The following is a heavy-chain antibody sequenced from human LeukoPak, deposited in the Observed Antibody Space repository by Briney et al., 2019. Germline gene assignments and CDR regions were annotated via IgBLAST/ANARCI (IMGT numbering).Heavy chain of an antibody. J-gene: IGHJ6*03. D-gene: IGHD6-13*01. CDR2: ISSSSSTI. CDR1: GFTFSSYS. V-gene: IGHV3-48*01. Sequence: PGGSLRLSCAASGFTFSSYSMNWVRQAPGKGLEWVSYISSSSSTIYYADSVKGRFTISRDNAKNSLYLQMNSLRAEDTAVYYCARVRSSSWFNYYYYYMDVWGKGTTVTVSS. CDR3: ARVRSSSWFNYYYYYMDV.